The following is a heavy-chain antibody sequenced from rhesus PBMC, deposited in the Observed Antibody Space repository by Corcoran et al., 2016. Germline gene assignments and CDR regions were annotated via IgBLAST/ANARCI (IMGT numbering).Heavy chain of an antibody. CDR1: GASISSNW. CDR2: INGNSGST. Sequence: QVQLQESGPGLVKPSETLSLTCTVSGASISSNWWSWIRQPPGKGLEWIGEINGNSGSTNSNPSLKLRVTISKDASKNQFSLKLSSVTAADTAGYYCARSGYGSGGVYWGQGVLVTVSS. J-gene: IGHJ4*01. V-gene: IGHV4-80*01. D-gene: IGHD4-4*01. CDR3: ARSGYGSGGVY.